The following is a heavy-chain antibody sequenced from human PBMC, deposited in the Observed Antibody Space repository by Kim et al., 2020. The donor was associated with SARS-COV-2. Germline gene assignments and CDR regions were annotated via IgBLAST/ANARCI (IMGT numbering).Heavy chain of an antibody. CDR2: IRARTYGETT. CDR3: TRGTVAPSQ. J-gene: IGHJ4*02. CDR1: GFTFGDYA. D-gene: IGHD4-17*01. Sequence: GGSLRLSCAASGFTFGDYAMSWFRQAPGKGLEWVGFIRARTYGETTEYGASVKGRFTFSRDDSKSIAYLQMDSLKTEDTAVYYCTRGTVAPSQWGRGTLVTVSS. V-gene: IGHV3-49*03.